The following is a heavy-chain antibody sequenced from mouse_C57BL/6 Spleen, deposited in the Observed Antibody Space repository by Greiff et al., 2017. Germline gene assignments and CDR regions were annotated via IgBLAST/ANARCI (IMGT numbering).Heavy chain of an antibody. D-gene: IGHD4-1*01. Sequence: EVHLVESGPGLVKPSQSLSLTCSVTGYSITSGYYWNWIRQFPGNKLEWMGYISYDGSNNYNPSLKNRISITRDTSKNQFFLKLNSVTTEDTATYYCALTGTLYYFDYWGQGTTLTVSS. CDR1: GYSITSGYY. V-gene: IGHV3-6*01. CDR3: ALTGTLYYFDY. CDR2: ISYDGSN. J-gene: IGHJ2*01.